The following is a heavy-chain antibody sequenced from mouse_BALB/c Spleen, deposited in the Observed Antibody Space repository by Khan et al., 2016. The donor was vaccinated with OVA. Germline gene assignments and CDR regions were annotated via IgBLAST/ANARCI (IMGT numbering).Heavy chain of an antibody. D-gene: IGHD2-1*01. V-gene: IGHV2-9*02. CDR3: ARYYGNYGWYFDV. J-gene: IGHJ1*01. Sequence: VQLQESGPGLVAPSQSLSITCTVSGFSLTSYGVHWVRQPPGKGLEWLGVIWTGGSTNYNSALMSRLSISNDNSKSQVFLKMNSLQTDDTAMYYCARYYGNYGWYFDVWGAGTTVTVSS. CDR2: IWTGGST. CDR1: GFSLTSYG.